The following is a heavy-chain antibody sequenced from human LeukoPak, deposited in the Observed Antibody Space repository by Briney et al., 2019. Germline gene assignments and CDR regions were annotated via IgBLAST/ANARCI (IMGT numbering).Heavy chain of an antibody. CDR2: IYYSGST. J-gene: IGHJ3*02. V-gene: IGHV4-59*08. D-gene: IGHD5-18*01. CDR1: GGSISSYY. Sequence: PSETLSLTCTVSGGSISSYYWSWIRQPPGKGLEWIGYIYYSGSTNYNPSLKSRVTISADTSKNQFSLKLSSVTAADTAVYYCARPDQRGYTYGYSAFDIWGQGTMVTVSS. CDR3: ARPDQRGYTYGYSAFDI.